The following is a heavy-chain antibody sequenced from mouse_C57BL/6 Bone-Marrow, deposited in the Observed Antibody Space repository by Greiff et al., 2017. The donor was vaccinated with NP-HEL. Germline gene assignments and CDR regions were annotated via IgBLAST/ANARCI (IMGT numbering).Heavy chain of an antibody. D-gene: IGHD2-5*01. CDR1: GYAFSSSW. CDR3: ARSGAYYSIYFDY. V-gene: IGHV1-82*01. Sequence: QLQQSGPELVKPGASVKISCKASGYAFSSSWMNWVKQRPGKGLEWIGRIYPGDGDTNYNGKFKGKATLTADKSSSTAYMQLSSLTSEDSAVYFCARSGAYYSIYFDYWGQGTTLTVSS. J-gene: IGHJ2*01. CDR2: IYPGDGDT.